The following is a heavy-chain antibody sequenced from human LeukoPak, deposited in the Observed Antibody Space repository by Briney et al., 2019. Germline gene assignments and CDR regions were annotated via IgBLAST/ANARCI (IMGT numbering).Heavy chain of an antibody. CDR1: GFTFSNYW. V-gene: IGHV3-74*01. CDR2: INSDGSSI. Sequence: GSLRLSCAASGFTFSNYWMHWVRQAPLKGLVWVSRINSDGSSISYADSVKGRFTISRDNAKSTLYLQMSSLRAEDTAVYYCARDYYGLGSAYDYWGQGTLVTVSS. J-gene: IGHJ4*02. CDR3: ARDYYGLGSAYDY. D-gene: IGHD3-10*01.